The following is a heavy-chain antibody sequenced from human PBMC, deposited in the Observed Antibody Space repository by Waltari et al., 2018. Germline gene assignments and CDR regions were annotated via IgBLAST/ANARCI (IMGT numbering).Heavy chain of an antibody. CDR2: IIPLFGTT. CDR1: GDTFRRYA. J-gene: IGHJ4*02. CDR3: ARSYYYDRRANYPSLGAFDS. Sequence: QVQLVQSGAEVKQPGSSMKVSCKASGDTFRRYALSWVGQAPGQGLEWMGGIIPLFGTTNYAQKFQGRATMTADEPTSTAYVELRSLKSEDTAVYFCARSYYYDRRANYPSLGAFDSWGQGTLVTVAS. V-gene: IGHV1-69*12. D-gene: IGHD3-22*01.